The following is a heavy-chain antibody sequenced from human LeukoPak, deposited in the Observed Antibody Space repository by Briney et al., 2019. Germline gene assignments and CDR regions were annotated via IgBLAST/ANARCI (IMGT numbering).Heavy chain of an antibody. CDR1: GYSISSGYY. J-gene: IGHJ4*02. Sequence: PSETLSLTCTVSGYSISSGYYWGWIRQPPGKGLEWIGYIYYSGSTNYNPSLKSRVTISVDTSKNQFSLKLSSVTAADTAVYYCARWLQSGDYFDYWGQGTLVTVSS. CDR3: ARWLQSGDYFDY. D-gene: IGHD5-24*01. V-gene: IGHV4-38-2*02. CDR2: IYYSGST.